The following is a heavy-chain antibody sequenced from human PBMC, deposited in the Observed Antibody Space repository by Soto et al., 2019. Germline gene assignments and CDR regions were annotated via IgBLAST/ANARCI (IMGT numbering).Heavy chain of an antibody. J-gene: IGHJ3*02. CDR2: ISHSGRI. V-gene: IGHV4-34*01. D-gene: IGHD1-1*01. CDR1: GGSVSSGSYY. CDR3: ARVERGTATTVVDAFDI. Sequence: SETLSLTCAVYGGSVSSGSYYWSWIRQPPGKGLEWIAEISHSGRIHFNPSLKSRVTISVDTSKNQSSLKMSSVTAADTALYYCARVERGTATTVVDAFDIWGQGTMVTVSS.